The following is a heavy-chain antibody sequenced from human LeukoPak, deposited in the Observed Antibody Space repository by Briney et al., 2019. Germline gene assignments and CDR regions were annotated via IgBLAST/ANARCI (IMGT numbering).Heavy chain of an antibody. CDR3: GKRELWHGSGEDA. V-gene: IGHV3-23*01. CDR2: ISGSGDRT. D-gene: IGHD3-10*01. Sequence: GGSLRLSCAASGFTFSSYSMNWVRQAPGKGLEWVSAISGSGDRTYYAESVKGRFSISRDNSKNTLYLQMHSLRAEDTAVYYCGKRELWHGSGEDAWGQGTTVTVSS. CDR1: GFTFSSYS. J-gene: IGHJ6*02.